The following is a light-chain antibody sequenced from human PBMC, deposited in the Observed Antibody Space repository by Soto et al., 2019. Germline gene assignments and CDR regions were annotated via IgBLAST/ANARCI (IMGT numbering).Light chain of an antibody. V-gene: IGKV3-15*01. Sequence: EIVMTQSPATLSVSPGERATLSCRASQSVSSNLAWYQQKPGQAPRLLIYGASTRATGIPARFSGSGSGTEFTPTISIQQSEDFVFYYCQQYNNCPYTFGQGTKLEIK. CDR3: QQYNNCPYT. J-gene: IGKJ2*01. CDR1: QSVSSN. CDR2: GAS.